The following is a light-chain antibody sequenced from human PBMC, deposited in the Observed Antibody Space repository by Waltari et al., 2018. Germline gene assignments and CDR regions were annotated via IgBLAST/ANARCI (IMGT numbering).Light chain of an antibody. Sequence: EIVLTQSPDTLSLSPGERATLSCRASQSVSNSQLACYQQKPGQAPRLLIFGAFSRATVIPDRFSGSGSGTDFTLTISRLEPEDFAVYYCQQYDSSPTFGQGTKVDIK. CDR3: QQYDSSPT. J-gene: IGKJ1*01. CDR2: GAF. CDR1: QSVSNSQ. V-gene: IGKV3-20*01.